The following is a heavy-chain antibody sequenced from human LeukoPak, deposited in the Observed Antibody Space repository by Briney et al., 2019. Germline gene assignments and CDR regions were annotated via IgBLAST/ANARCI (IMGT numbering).Heavy chain of an antibody. D-gene: IGHD1-26*01. CDR2: IYYSGST. J-gene: IGHJ4*02. CDR3: ARHAEGELLDY. Sequence: SETLSLTCTVSGGSISSSSYYWGWIRQPPGKGLEGIGSIYYSGSTYYNPSLKSRVTISVDKSKNQFSLRLSSVTAADTAVYYCARHAEGELLDYWGQGNLVTVSS. CDR1: GGSISSSSYY. V-gene: IGHV4-39*01.